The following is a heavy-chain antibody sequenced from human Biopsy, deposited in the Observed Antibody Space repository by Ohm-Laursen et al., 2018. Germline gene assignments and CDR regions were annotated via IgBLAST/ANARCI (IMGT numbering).Heavy chain of an antibody. CDR3: ARDSSRRAREGGMDV. D-gene: IGHD6-6*01. CDR1: GFSVSSYD. CDR2: ISETSSHI. V-gene: IGHV3-21*01. Sequence: GSLRLSCTASGFSVSSYDMNWVRQAPGKGLEWISYISETSSHIYDADSVRGRFTAARDIAKSSLYLQLNSLRVEDTAVYYCARDSSRRAREGGMDVWGQGTTVTVSS. J-gene: IGHJ6*02.